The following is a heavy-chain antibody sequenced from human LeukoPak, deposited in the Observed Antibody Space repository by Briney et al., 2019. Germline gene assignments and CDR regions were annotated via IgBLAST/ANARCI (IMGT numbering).Heavy chain of an antibody. V-gene: IGHV4-34*01. J-gene: IGHJ4*02. CDR3: ARASIHYDYVWGSYRRLYYFDY. CDR2: INHSGST. Sequence: SETPSLTCAVYGGSFSGYYWSWIRQPPGKGLEWIGEINHSGSTNYNPSLKSRVTISVDTSKNQFSLKLSSVTAADTAVYYCARASIHYDYVWGSYRRLYYFDYWGQGTLVTVSS. D-gene: IGHD3-16*02. CDR1: GGSFSGYY.